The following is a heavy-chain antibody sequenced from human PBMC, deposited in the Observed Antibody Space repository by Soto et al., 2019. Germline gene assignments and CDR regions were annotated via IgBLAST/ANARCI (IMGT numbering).Heavy chain of an antibody. CDR3: ARETYGDGVAYFDP. CDR1: GDTISTGGYS. D-gene: IGHD4-17*01. CDR2: TYHSGNP. Sequence: QLQLQESGSRLVKSSETLSLTCAVSGDTISTGGYSWAWIRQPPGKPLEWIGHTYHSGNPFSIPSLISHVFISVDGSQNQFPPTLSSVTAADTAVYYCARETYGDGVAYFDPWGQGTVVTVSS. V-gene: IGHV4-30-2*01. J-gene: IGHJ5*02.